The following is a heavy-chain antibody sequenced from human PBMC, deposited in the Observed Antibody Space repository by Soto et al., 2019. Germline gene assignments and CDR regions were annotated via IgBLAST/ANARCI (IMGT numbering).Heavy chain of an antibody. Sequence: PGGSLRLSCTFTFSMYSMNWVRQAPGKGLEWVASISSGSAYIKYAESVKGRFTISRDNAKNSLHLQMNSLRAEDTAIYHCARDQGGSYDSWFDPWGQGTLVTVS. CDR2: ISSGSAYI. J-gene: IGHJ5*02. V-gene: IGHV3-21*06. CDR1: TFSMYS. D-gene: IGHD1-26*01. CDR3: ARDQGGSYDSWFDP.